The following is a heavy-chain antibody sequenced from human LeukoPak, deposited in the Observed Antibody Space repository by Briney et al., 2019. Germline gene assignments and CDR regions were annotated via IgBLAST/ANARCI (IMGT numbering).Heavy chain of an antibody. Sequence: PGGSLRLSCATSGLAFSNFWMYWVRQAPGKGLEWVASIKPDGSEGFYADSVKGRFNISRDNAKNSLFLQMTNLKAEDTAVYYCAVDRRFKIFDYWGQGTLVTVSS. D-gene: IGHD5-24*01. V-gene: IGHV3-7*01. J-gene: IGHJ4*02. CDR3: AVDRRFKIFDY. CDR2: IKPDGSEG. CDR1: GLAFSNFW.